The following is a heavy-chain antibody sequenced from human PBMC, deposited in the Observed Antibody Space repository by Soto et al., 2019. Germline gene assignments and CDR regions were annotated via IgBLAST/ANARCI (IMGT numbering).Heavy chain of an antibody. D-gene: IGHD3-10*01. Sequence: SETLSLTCSVSGGSINSYWWSWIRQPAGKGLEWIGRVYSSGTTDYNPSLNSRATLSVETSKNQLSLKLSSVTAADTAVYYCARDIGSYAYGEGYWGQGIQVTVSS. CDR3: ARDIGSYAYGEGY. V-gene: IGHV4-4*07. CDR2: VYSSGTT. CDR1: GGSINSYW. J-gene: IGHJ4*02.